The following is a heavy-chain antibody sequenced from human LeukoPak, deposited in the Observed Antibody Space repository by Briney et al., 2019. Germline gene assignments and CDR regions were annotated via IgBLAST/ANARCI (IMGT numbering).Heavy chain of an antibody. CDR2: MSSSSSYI. Sequence: PGGSLRLSCAASGFTVSSNYMSLVRQAAGKGLEWVSSMSSSSSYIYYADSVKGRFTISRDNAKNSLYLQMNSLRAEDTAVYYCARLLYDFWSGYLQPNAIDYWGQGTLVTVSS. J-gene: IGHJ4*02. D-gene: IGHD3-3*01. CDR3: ARLLYDFWSGYLQPNAIDY. CDR1: GFTVSSNY. V-gene: IGHV3-21*01.